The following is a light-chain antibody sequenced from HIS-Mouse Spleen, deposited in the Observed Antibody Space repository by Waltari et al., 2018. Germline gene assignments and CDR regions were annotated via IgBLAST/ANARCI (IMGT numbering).Light chain of an antibody. J-gene: IGKJ4*02. Sequence: LTQSPATLTLSRGDGATLPRRASHAVSIYLTWYQHKPGQAPRLLISDACNRATGIPARFSGSGPGTDFTLTISSLDPEDYAVYYCQQRSNCPRTFGGGTKVEIK. V-gene: IGKV3D-11*01. CDR2: DAC. CDR3: QQRSNCPRT. CDR1: HAVSIY.